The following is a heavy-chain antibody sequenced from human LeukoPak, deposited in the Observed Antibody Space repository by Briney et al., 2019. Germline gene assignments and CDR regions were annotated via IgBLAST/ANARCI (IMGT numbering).Heavy chain of an antibody. Sequence: GGSLRLSCAASGFTFSSYAMSWVRQAPGKGLEWVSAISGSGGSTYYADSVKGRFTISRDNSKNTLYLQMNSLRAEDTAVYYCARDVSYCGGDCYLNYYYYMDVWGKGTTVTVSS. CDR2: ISGSGGST. CDR3: ARDVSYCGGDCYLNYYYYMDV. V-gene: IGHV3-23*01. J-gene: IGHJ6*03. D-gene: IGHD2-21*02. CDR1: GFTFSSYA.